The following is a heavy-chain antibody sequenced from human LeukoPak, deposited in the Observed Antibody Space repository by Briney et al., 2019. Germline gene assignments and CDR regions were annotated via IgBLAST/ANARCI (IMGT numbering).Heavy chain of an antibody. J-gene: IGHJ6*02. CDR3: ARDPYSSTWSYGMDI. V-gene: IGHV3-7*05. CDR2: IKQDESEK. Sequence: PGGSLRLTCTASGFTLSNYWMSWVRQTPEKGLEWVANIKQDESEKVYVDSVKGRFTISRANAKSSLYLQMSGLRADDTAVYYCARDPYSSTWSYGMDIWGQGTTVTVSS. D-gene: IGHD6-13*01. CDR1: GFTLSNYW.